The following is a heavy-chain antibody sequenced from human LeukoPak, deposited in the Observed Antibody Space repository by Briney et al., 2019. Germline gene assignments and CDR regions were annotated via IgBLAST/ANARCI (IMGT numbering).Heavy chain of an antibody. Sequence: ASVKVSCKASGYTFTSYCMHWVRQAPGQGLEWMGIMNPSGGSTNYAQKFQGRVTMTRDMSTSTVYMELSSLRSEDTAVYYCARGTGYYYYYMDVWGKGTTVTVSS. J-gene: IGHJ6*03. CDR2: MNPSGGST. D-gene: IGHD4-17*01. CDR3: ARGTGYYYYYMDV. CDR1: GYTFTSYC. V-gene: IGHV1-46*01.